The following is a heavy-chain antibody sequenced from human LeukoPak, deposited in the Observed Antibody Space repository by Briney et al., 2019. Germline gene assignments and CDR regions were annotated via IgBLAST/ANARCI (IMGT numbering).Heavy chain of an antibody. D-gene: IGHD2-21*01. CDR3: VRDLLPQVWFY. Sequence: GASVKVSCKASGYTFTGYYMHWVRQAPGQGLEWMGWINPDSGATNYAHNFKGRVSMTRDTSIGTAYMELSRLTSDDTAVFYCVRDLLPQVWFYWGQGTLVTVSS. CDR1: GYTFTGYY. V-gene: IGHV1-2*02. J-gene: IGHJ4*02. CDR2: INPDSGAT.